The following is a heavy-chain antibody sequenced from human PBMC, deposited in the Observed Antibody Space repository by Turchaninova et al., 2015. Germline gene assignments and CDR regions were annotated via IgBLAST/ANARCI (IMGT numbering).Heavy chain of an antibody. CDR2: IIPLTSTT. CDR3: AKGAAGAPTLDI. D-gene: IGHD7-27*01. J-gene: IGHJ4*02. CDR1: GATFSRYS. V-gene: IGHV1-69*01. Sequence: QVQLVQSGAEVQEPGSSVKVSCKASGATFSRYSINWGRQAPGQGLEWMGGIIPLTSTTNYAEDFQDRVTISADASTTAVYMELSSLTFDDTAVYYCAKGAAGAPTLDIWGQGTLVTVSS.